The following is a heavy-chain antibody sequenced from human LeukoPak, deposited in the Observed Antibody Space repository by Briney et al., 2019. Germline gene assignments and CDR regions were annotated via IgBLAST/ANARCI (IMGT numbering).Heavy chain of an antibody. J-gene: IGHJ4*02. CDR1: GGSISSGGYY. Sequence: SETLSLTCTVSGGSISSGGYYWSWIRQHPGKGLEWIGYICYSGSTYYNPSLKSRVTISVDTSKNQFSLKLSSVTAADTAVYYCARARQPERVYFDYWGQGTLVTVSS. CDR3: ARARQPERVYFDY. V-gene: IGHV4-31*03. D-gene: IGHD1-1*01. CDR2: ICYSGST.